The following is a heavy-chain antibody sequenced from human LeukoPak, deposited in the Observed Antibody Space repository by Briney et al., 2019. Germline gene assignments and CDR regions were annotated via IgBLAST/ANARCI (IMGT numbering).Heavy chain of an antibody. CDR2: IWYDGSNK. CDR1: GFTFSSYG. Sequence: SGGSLRLSCTASGFTFSSYGMHWVRQAPGKGLEWVAVIWYDGSNKYYTDSVKGRFTISRENPRNMLFLQMSSLRAEDTAVYYCARGPSSYYDSSGYSHYFDYWGLGTLVTVSS. J-gene: IGHJ4*02. D-gene: IGHD3-22*01. CDR3: ARGPSSYYDSSGYSHYFDY. V-gene: IGHV3-30*19.